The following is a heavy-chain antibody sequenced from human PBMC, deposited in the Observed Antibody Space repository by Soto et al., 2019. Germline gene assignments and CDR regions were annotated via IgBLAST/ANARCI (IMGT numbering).Heavy chain of an antibody. CDR2: INPNSGDT. CDR1: GYTFTRYY. Sequence: ASVKVSCKTSGYTFTRYYIHWVRQAPGQGLEWMGWINPNSGDTKYAQRFQGRVTMTKDTSITTAYMELTRLRSEDTAVYYCARDAIEYSSLEDPWGQGTLVTVSS. V-gene: IGHV1-2*02. J-gene: IGHJ5*02. D-gene: IGHD6-6*01. CDR3: ARDAIEYSSLEDP.